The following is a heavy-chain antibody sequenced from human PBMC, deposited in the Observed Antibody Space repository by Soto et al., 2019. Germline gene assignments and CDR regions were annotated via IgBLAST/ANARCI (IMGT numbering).Heavy chain of an antibody. CDR2: ISSSSSYI. CDR1: VFTFSSYS. J-gene: IGHJ5*02. CDR3: ASLGPFDP. Sequence: LRLSFAASVFTFSSYSMNWVRQAPGKGLEWVSSISSSSSYIYYADSVKGRFTISRDNAKNSLYLQMNSLRAEDTAVYYCASLGPFDPWGQGTLVTVSS. V-gene: IGHV3-21*01.